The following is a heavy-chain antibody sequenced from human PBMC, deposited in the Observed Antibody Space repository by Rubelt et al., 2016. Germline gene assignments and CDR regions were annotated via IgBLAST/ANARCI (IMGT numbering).Heavy chain of an antibody. D-gene: IGHD5-24*01. V-gene: IGHV4-34*01. Sequence: QVQLQQWGAGLLKPSETLSLTCAVYGGSFSGYYWNWIRQPPGKGLEWIGEINHSGSTNYNPSLKSRVAISVDTSKNQFSLKLSSVTAADTAVYYCARGGHRDGYNYHFDYWGQGTLVTVSS. CDR1: GGSFSGYY. CDR2: INHSGST. J-gene: IGHJ4*02. CDR3: ARGGHRDGYNYHFDY.